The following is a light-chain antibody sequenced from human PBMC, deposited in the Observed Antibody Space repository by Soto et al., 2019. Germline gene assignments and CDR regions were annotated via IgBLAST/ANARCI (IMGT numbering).Light chain of an antibody. CDR1: SSDIGAYNF. J-gene: IGLJ2*01. CDR2: DVN. CDR3: PSCTTRATMI. V-gene: IGLV2-14*03. Sequence: QSVLTQPASVSGSPGQSITISCTGTSSDIGAYNFVSWYQQHPGKAPKLMLYDVNIRPSGVSNRFSGSKSGNTASLTISGLHDEAEADYYCPSCTTRATMIFGGGTKLPAL.